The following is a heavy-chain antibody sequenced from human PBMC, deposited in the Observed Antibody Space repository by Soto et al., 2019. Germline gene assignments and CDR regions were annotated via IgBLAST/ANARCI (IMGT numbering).Heavy chain of an antibody. J-gene: IGHJ4*02. Sequence: GSLRLSCAASGFSFSSYAMSWVRQAPGKGLEWVSTISGSDGKTFYADSVKGRFSISRDTSKNTLYLQMNSLRADDTAVYYCARWSYLDYWGQGTRVTVSS. CDR2: ISGSDGKT. CDR1: GFSFSSYA. V-gene: IGHV3-23*01. D-gene: IGHD3-3*01. CDR3: ARWSYLDY.